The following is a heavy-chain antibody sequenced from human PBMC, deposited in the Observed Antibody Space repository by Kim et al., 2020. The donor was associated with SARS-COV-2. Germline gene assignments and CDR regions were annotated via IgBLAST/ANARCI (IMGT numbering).Heavy chain of an antibody. CDR3: AGVFGADMCFDP. CDR1: GCSFKSGGYY. Sequence: SETLSLTCSISGCSFKSGGYYWSWLRQRPGKGLEWLGYIFHNGNTYYNPPLKSRTSLSVGSYQNDFALKMTSVTAADTAVYFCAGVFGADMCFDPWGRGALVTVSS. J-gene: IGHJ5*02. CDR2: IFHNGNT. D-gene: IGHD3-16*01. V-gene: IGHV4-31*03.